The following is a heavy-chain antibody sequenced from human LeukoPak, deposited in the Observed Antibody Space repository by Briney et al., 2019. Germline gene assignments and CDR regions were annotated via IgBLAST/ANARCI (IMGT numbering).Heavy chain of an antibody. D-gene: IGHD3-16*01. CDR2: IKQDGSEK. CDR3: ARLDRGYFDY. Sequence: GGSLRLSCVTSGFTFSNYWMSWVRQAPGKGLEWVANIKQDGSEKYYVDSVKGRFTISRDNAKNSLYLQMNSLRAEDTAVYYCARLDRGYFDYWGQGTLVTVSS. V-gene: IGHV3-7*01. CDR1: GFTFSNYW. J-gene: IGHJ4*02.